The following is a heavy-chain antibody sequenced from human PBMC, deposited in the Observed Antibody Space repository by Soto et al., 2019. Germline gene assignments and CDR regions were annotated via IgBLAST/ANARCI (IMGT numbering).Heavy chain of an antibody. CDR1: GFTFSSYA. J-gene: IGHJ4*02. CDR3: ATLGPARLLAS. V-gene: IGHV3-23*01. CDR2: VSAGGDMS. Sequence: GGSLRLSCAASGFTFSSYAISWARQAPGKGLEWVSRVSAGGDMSYYSDSVKGRSTISRDNSNNALFLQMNSLRIEYTAVYYCATLGPARLLASWGQGTRVTVSS. D-gene: IGHD1-26*01.